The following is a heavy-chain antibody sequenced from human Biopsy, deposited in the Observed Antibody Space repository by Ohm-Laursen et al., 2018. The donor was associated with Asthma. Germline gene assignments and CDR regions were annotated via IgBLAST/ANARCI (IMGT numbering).Heavy chain of an antibody. Sequence: SSVKVSCKASGYTFIHFDIHWVRQAPGQRLEWMGWINAGDGNTKYSQKFQGRVTITRDTSASTAYMDLRSLRSEDTAMYYCARTYYDFLTGQVNDAFAMWGQGTMVTGSS. CDR3: ARTYYDFLTGQVNDAFAM. D-gene: IGHD3-9*01. CDR2: INAGDGNT. V-gene: IGHV1-3*01. CDR1: GYTFIHFD. J-gene: IGHJ3*02.